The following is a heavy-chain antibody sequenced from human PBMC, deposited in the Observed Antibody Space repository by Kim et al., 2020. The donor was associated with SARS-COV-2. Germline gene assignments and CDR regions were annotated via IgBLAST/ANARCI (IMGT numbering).Heavy chain of an antibody. Sequence: SETLSLTCTVSGGSISSSSYYWGWIRQPPGKGLEWFGSIYYSGSTYYNPSLKSRVTISVDTSKNQFSLKLSSVTAADTAVYYCAGLRRGGSYYMDVWGKGTTVTVSS. D-gene: IGHD3-10*01. CDR2: IYYSGST. CDR3: AGLRRGGSYYMDV. V-gene: IGHV4-39*01. J-gene: IGHJ6*03. CDR1: GGSISSSSYY.